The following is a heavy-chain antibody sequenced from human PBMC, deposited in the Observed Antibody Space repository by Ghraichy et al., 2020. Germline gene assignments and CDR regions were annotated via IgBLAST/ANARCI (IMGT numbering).Heavy chain of an antibody. J-gene: IGHJ4*02. Sequence: SETLSLTCAVYGGSFSGYYWSWIRQPPGKGLEWIGEINHSGSTNYNPSLKSRVTISVDTSKNQFSLKLSSVTAADTAVYYCARGFNSYGYSPVGRTRAAQRYYFDYWGQGTLVTVSS. CDR3: ARGFNSYGYSPVGRTRAAQRYYFDY. D-gene: IGHD5-18*01. CDR2: INHSGST. V-gene: IGHV4-34*01. CDR1: GGSFSGYY.